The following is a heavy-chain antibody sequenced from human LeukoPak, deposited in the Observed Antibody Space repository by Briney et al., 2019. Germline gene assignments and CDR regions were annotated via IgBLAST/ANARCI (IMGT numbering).Heavy chain of an antibody. Sequence: GGSLRLSCAASGFTFSSYWMHWVRQAPGKGLVWVSRINTDGSSTTYADSVKGRFTISRDNAKNTLYLQMDSLRAEDTAVYYCARGFGQWLGYFDYWGQGTLVTVSS. V-gene: IGHV3-74*01. CDR1: GFTFSSYW. J-gene: IGHJ4*02. CDR2: INTDGSST. D-gene: IGHD6-19*01. CDR3: ARGFGQWLGYFDY.